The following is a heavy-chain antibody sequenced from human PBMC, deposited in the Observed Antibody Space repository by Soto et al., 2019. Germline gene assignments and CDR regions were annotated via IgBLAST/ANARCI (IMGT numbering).Heavy chain of an antibody. V-gene: IGHV1-2*02. J-gene: IGHJ5*02. CDR1: GYTFTGYY. D-gene: IGHD3-10*01. Sequence: QVQLVQSGAEVKKPGASVKVSCKASGYTFTGYYMHWVRQAPGQGLEWMGWINPNSGGTNYAQKCQGRVTMTRDTSISSAYMELSRLRSDDTAVYYCARFCITMVRGVPSALNGFDPWGQGTLVTVSS. CDR2: INPNSGGT. CDR3: ARFCITMVRGVPSALNGFDP.